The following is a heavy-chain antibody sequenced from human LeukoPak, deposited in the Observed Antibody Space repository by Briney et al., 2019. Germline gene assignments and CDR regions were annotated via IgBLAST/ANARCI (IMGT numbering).Heavy chain of an antibody. CDR3: ARSPPYYDFWSGYPLNWFDP. Sequence: PSETLSLTCTVSGGSISSSGYYWGWLRQPPGKGLEWIGSIYYSGSTYYNPSLKSRVTISVDTSKNQFSLKLSSVTAADTAVYYCARSPPYYDFWSGYPLNWFDPWGQGTLVTVSS. CDR2: IYYSGST. CDR1: GGSISSSGYY. D-gene: IGHD3-3*01. V-gene: IGHV4-39*01. J-gene: IGHJ5*02.